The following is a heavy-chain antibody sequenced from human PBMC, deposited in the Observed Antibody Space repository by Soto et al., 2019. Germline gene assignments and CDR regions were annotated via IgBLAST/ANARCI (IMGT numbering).Heavy chain of an antibody. D-gene: IGHD6-13*01. V-gene: IGHV3-21*01. J-gene: IGHJ4*02. CDR3: ARGHLAAAGTVDY. CDR1: GFTFSSYS. CDR2: ISSSSSYI. Sequence: GGSLRLSCAASGFTFSSYSMNWVRQAPGKGLEWVSSISSSSSYIYYADSVKGRFTISRDNAKNSLYLQMNSLRAEDTAVYYCARGHLAAAGTVDYWGQGTLVTVSS.